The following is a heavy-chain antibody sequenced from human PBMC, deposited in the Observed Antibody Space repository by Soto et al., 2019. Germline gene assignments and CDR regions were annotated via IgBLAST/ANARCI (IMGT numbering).Heavy chain of an antibody. CDR3: ARGPSGVSRRIQLWTPVDY. Sequence: QVQLVQSGAEVKKPRSSVKVSCKASGGTFSSYAISWVRQAPGQGLEWMGGIIPIFGTANYAQKFQGRVTITADKSTSTAYMELSSLRSEDTAVYYCARGPSGVSRRIQLWTPVDYCGQGTLVTVSS. CDR2: IIPIFGTA. CDR1: GGTFSSYA. J-gene: IGHJ4*02. D-gene: IGHD5-18*01. V-gene: IGHV1-69*06.